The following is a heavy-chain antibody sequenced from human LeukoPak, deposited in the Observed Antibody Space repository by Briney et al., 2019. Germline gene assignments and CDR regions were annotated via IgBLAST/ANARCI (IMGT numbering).Heavy chain of an antibody. J-gene: IGHJ5*02. D-gene: IGHD3-10*01. CDR2: INHSGST. Sequence: SETLSLTCAVYGGSFSGYYWSWIRQPPGKGLEWIGEINHSGSTNYNPSLKSRVTISVDTSKNQFSLKLSSMTAADTAVYYCARGRLYYYGSGSYFTPWGQGTLVTVSS. V-gene: IGHV4-34*01. CDR1: GGSFSGYY. CDR3: ARGRLYYYGSGSYFTP.